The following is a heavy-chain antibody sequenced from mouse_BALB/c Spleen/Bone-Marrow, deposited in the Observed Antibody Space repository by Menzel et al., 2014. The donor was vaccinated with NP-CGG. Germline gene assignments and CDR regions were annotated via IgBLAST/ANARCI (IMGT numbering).Heavy chain of an antibody. V-gene: IGHV1-80*01. Sequence: QVQLQQPGAELVRPGSSVKISCKASGYTFSNYWMNWMKQRPGQGLEWIGQIYPGDGDTNYIGKFTGKATLTADKSSSTAYMQLSSLTSEDSAVYFCASRGDYSYAMDYWGQGTSVTV. CDR3: ASRGDYSYAMDY. CDR2: IYPGDGDT. CDR1: GYTFSNYW. D-gene: IGHD1-1*01. J-gene: IGHJ4*01.